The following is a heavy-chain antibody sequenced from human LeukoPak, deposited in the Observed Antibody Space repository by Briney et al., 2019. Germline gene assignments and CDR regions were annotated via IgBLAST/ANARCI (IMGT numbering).Heavy chain of an antibody. CDR1: GFTFSSFA. J-gene: IGHJ3*02. Sequence: GGPLRLSCAASGFTFSSFAMSWVRQAPGKGLEWVSGISGSGGTTYYADSVKGRVTISRDNSKNTLYLQMNSLRAEDTAVYYCARRWDYTRAFDIWGQGTMVAVSS. CDR2: ISGSGGTT. V-gene: IGHV3-23*01. CDR3: ARRWDYTRAFDI. D-gene: IGHD4-11*01.